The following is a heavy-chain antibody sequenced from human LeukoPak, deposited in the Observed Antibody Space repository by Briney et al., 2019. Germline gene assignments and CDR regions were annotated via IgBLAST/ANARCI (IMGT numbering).Heavy chain of an antibody. D-gene: IGHD3-9*01. V-gene: IGHV5-51*01. CDR2: IYPGDSDT. Sequence: GESLKISCKGSGYSFTSYWVGWVRQMPGKGLEWMGIIYPGDSDTRYSPSFQGQVTISADKSISTAYLQWSSLKASDTAMYYCARQGYDILTGYYYYMDVWGKGTTVTVSS. CDR3: ARQGYDILTGYYYYMDV. J-gene: IGHJ6*03. CDR1: GYSFTSYW.